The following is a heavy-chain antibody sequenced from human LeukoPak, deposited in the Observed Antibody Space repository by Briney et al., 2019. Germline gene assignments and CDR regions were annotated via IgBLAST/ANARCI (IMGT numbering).Heavy chain of an antibody. Sequence: SETLSLTCTVSSGDSMSYYYWTWIRQSPGKGLEWIGYIAYINNSGRTNYNPSLKSRISISIDTSKNQFSLNMSSVTAADTAMYYCARIGHEDYYFDYWGQGTLVTVSS. CDR2: IAYINNSGRT. CDR3: ARIGHEDYYFDY. V-gene: IGHV4-4*08. J-gene: IGHJ4*02. CDR1: SGDSMSYYY.